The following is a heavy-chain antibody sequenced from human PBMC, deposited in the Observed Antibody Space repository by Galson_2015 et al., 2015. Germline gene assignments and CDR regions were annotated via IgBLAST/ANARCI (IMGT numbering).Heavy chain of an antibody. V-gene: IGHV3-23*01. CDR1: GIIFSNFA. CDR3: AKVAATSGYYSSGFDI. J-gene: IGHJ3*02. Sequence: SLRLSCAASGIIFSNFAMSWVRQSPGKGLEWVPAISSSGGLTYYADSVKGRFTISRDNSKNTLSLQMNSLRAEDTAVYYCAKVAATSGYYSSGFDIWGQGTTVTVSS. CDR2: ISSSGGLT. D-gene: IGHD3-22*01.